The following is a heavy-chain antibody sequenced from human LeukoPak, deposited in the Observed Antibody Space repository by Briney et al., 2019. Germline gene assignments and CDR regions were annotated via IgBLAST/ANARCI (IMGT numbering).Heavy chain of an antibody. CDR2: ISTYDHDT. CDR3: ARDINGYYYDSHGYYPTDL. CDR1: GYTFTNYG. V-gene: IGHV1-18*01. J-gene: IGHJ5*02. D-gene: IGHD3-22*01. Sequence: GASVKVSCKASGYTFTNYGISWVRQAPGQGLEWMAWISTYDHDTNYAQKFRGRVTVTTDTSTSTAYMELRSLRSDDTAVYYCARDINGYYYDSHGYYPTDLWGQGTLVTVSS.